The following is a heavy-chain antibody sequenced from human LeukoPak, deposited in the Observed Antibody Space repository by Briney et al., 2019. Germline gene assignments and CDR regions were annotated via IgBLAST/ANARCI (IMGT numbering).Heavy chain of an antibody. J-gene: IGHJ5*02. CDR2: TNHSGST. CDR1: GGSFSGYY. V-gene: IGHV4-34*01. D-gene: IGHD3-3*01. CDR3: ARGLPYYDFWSGYLNWFDP. Sequence: PSETLSLTCAVYGGSFSGYYWSWIRQPPGKGLEWIGETNHSGSTNYNPSLKSRVTISVDTSKNQFSLKLSSVTAADTAVYYCARGLPYYDFWSGYLNWFDPWGQGTLVTVSS.